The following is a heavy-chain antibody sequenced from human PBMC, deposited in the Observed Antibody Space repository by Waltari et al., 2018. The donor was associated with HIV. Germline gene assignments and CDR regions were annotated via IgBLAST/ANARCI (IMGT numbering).Heavy chain of an antibody. J-gene: IGHJ2*01. CDR2: GYHTDST. CDR3: ARHHGSLCSSTSCYVRYFDL. CDR1: GGSISESTSY. Sequence: QLQLQESGPGLVKPSETLSLTCTVPGGSISESTSYWGWIRPPPGKDLEWVASGYHTDSTTSNPSLRSRITIAVDSSTNLFALRVIALTAADPATYYSARHHGSLCSSTSCYVRYFDLWGQGILVTVSS. D-gene: IGHD2-2*01. V-gene: IGHV4-39*01.